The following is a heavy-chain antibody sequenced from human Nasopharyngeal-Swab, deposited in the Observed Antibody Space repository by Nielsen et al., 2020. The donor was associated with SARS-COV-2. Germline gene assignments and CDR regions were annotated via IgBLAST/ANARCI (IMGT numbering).Heavy chain of an antibody. D-gene: IGHD1-26*01. CDR1: GFTFSSYW. Sequence: GESLKISCAASGFTFSSYWMHWVRQAPGKGLVWVSRINSDGSSTSYADSVKGRFTISRDNAKNTLYLQMNSLRAEDAAVYYCASGSFYDAFDIWGQGTMVTVSS. J-gene: IGHJ3*02. V-gene: IGHV3-74*01. CDR3: ASGSFYDAFDI. CDR2: INSDGSST.